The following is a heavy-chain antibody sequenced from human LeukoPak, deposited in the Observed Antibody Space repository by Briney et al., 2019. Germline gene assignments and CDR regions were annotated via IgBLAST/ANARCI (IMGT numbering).Heavy chain of an antibody. CDR3: AKDYRWELLFDY. CDR2: ISGSGGST. V-gene: IGHV3-23*01. J-gene: IGHJ4*02. Sequence: GGSLRLSCAASGFTFSSYATSWVRQAPGKGLEWVSAISGSGGSTYYADSVKGRFTISRDNSKNTLYLQMNSLRAEDTAVYYCAKDYRWELLFDYWGQGTLVTVSS. CDR1: GFTFSSYA. D-gene: IGHD1-26*01.